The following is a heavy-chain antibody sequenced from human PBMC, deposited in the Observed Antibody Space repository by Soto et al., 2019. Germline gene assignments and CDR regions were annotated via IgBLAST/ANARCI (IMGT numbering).Heavy chain of an antibody. CDR3: ATYFRDPEYYFDH. V-gene: IGHV3-23*01. Sequence: GGSLRLSCAASGFTFNTYAMSWVRQAPGKGLEWVSVIWRSGDNTFYADSVKGRFTISRDNSNNRLYLQMNSLRAEDTAVYYCATYFRDPEYYFDHWGQGTLVTVSS. J-gene: IGHJ4*02. D-gene: IGHD3-9*01. CDR1: GFTFNTYA. CDR2: IWRSGDNT.